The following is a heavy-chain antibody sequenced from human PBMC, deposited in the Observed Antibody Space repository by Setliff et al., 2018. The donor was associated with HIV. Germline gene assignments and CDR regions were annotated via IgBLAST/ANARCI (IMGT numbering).Heavy chain of an antibody. CDR1: GGSFSGYY. CDR2: INHSGST. D-gene: IGHD6-13*01. CDR3: ARVGGRGGSSWYLGTKMGRKYGMDV. V-gene: IGHV4-34*01. Sequence: SETLSLTCAVYGGSFSGYYWSWIRQPPGKGLEWIGEINHSGSTNYNPSLKSRVNISVDTSKNQFSLKLSSVTAADTAVYYCARVGGRGGSSWYLGTKMGRKYGMDVWGQETTVTVSS. J-gene: IGHJ6*02.